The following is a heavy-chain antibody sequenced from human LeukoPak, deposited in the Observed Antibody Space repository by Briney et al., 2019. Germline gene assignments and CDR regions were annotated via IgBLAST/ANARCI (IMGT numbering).Heavy chain of an antibody. V-gene: IGHV3-23*01. CDR2: ISSSGDST. Sequence: QSGGSLRLSCAASGFTFSSFAMSWVRQAPGKGLEWVSGISSSGDSTYYADSVKGRFTISRDNSKNMLYLQMNTLRAEDTAVYYCAKEKDTNGWFQYHFDHWGQGTLVTVSS. CDR1: GFTFSSFA. D-gene: IGHD6-19*01. CDR3: AKEKDTNGWFQYHFDH. J-gene: IGHJ4*02.